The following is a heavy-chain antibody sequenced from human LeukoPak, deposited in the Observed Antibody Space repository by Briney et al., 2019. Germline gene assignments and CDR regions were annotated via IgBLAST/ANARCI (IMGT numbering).Heavy chain of an antibody. CDR3: AKSHGGKMWGAFDI. CDR1: GFTFNTYA. J-gene: IGHJ3*02. D-gene: IGHD4-23*01. Sequence: PGGSLRLSCAASGFTFNTYAMSWVRQAPGKGLEWVSAISDSGGSAYYADSVKGRFTISRDNSKNTLYLQMNSLRAEDTAVYYCAKSHGGKMWGAFDIWGQGTMVTVSS. CDR2: ISDSGGSA. V-gene: IGHV3-23*01.